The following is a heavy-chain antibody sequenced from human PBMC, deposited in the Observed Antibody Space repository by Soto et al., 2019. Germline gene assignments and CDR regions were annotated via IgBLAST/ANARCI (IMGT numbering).Heavy chain of an antibody. CDR3: ARGGDYYDSSGYYGPGYFDL. J-gene: IGHJ2*01. CDR2: IYYSGST. Sequence: SETLSLTCTVSGGSISSGDYYWSWIRQPPGKGLEWNGYIYYSGSTYYNPSLKSLVTISVDTSKNQFSLKLSSVTAADTVVYYCARGGDYYDSSGYYGPGYFDLWGRGTLVTVSS. D-gene: IGHD3-22*01. CDR1: GGSISSGDYY. V-gene: IGHV4-30-4*01.